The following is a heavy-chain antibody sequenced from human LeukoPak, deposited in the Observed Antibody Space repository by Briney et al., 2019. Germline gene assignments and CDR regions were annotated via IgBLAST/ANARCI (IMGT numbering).Heavy chain of an antibody. CDR3: ASGYDILTGYHPLDY. J-gene: IGHJ4*02. CDR2: IYHSGRT. D-gene: IGHD3-9*01. V-gene: IGHV4-4*02. Sequence: SGTLSLTCAVSGDSISSRNWWSWVRQPPGKGLEWIGEIYHSGRTNYNPSLKSRVTISVDKSKNQFSLRLDSVTAADTAVYYCASGYDILTGYHPLDYWGQGTLVTVSS. CDR1: GDSISSRNW.